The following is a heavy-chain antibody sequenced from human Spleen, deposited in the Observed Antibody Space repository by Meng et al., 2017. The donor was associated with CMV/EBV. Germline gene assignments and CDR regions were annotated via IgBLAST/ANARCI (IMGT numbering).Heavy chain of an antibody. Sequence: ASVKVSCKTSGYTFTGYYIHWVRQAPGQGPEWMGWSTPNSGGTHYAQKFQGRVTLTRDTSINTGYMELTRLTSDDTAVYYCARDNNWGPDYWGQGTLVTVSS. J-gene: IGHJ4*02. D-gene: IGHD7-27*01. CDR1: GYTFTGYY. CDR2: STPNSGGT. CDR3: ARDNNWGPDY. V-gene: IGHV1-2*02.